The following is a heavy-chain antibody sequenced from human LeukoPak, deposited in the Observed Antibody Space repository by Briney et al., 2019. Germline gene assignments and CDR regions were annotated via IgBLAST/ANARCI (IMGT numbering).Heavy chain of an antibody. CDR3: ARQKGAVATSGFDY. D-gene: IGHD6-19*01. CDR2: IYYSGST. CDR1: GGSISSSSYY. J-gene: IGHJ4*02. Sequence: SETLSLTCTVSGGSISSSSYYWGWIRQPPGKGLEWIVSIYYSGSTYYNPSLKSRVTISVDTSKNQFSLKLSAVTAADTAAYYCARQKGAVATSGFDYWGQGTLVTVSS. V-gene: IGHV4-39*01.